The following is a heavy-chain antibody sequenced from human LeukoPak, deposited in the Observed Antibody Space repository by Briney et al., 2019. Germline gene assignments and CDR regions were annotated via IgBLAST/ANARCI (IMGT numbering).Heavy chain of an antibody. D-gene: IGHD3-10*01. J-gene: IGHJ3*02. CDR2: IYHRGST. CDR3: AKSNGYGLVDI. V-gene: IGHV4-38-2*02. Sequence: SETLSLTCTVSGYSISSGYYWGWIRQPPGKGLEWIGSIYHRGSTYNNPSLKSRVTISVDTSKNQFSLKLSSVTAADTAVYYCAKSNGYGLVDIWGQGTMVTVSS. CDR1: GYSISSGYY.